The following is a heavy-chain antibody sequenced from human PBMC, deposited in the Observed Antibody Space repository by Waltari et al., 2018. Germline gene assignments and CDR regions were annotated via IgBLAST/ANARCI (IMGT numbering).Heavy chain of an antibody. CDR1: GFTFSSYA. V-gene: IGHV3-23*01. CDR2: IRGSGGRT. CDR3: AKDLIAGGTFDY. J-gene: IGHJ4*02. D-gene: IGHD6-13*01. Sequence: EVQLLESGGGLVQPGGSLRLSCAASGFTFSSYAMSWVRQAPGKGRGWGSAIRGSGGRTSYADAVKGRFTISRDNSKNTLYLQMNSLRAEDTAVYYCAKDLIAGGTFDYWGQGTLVTVSS.